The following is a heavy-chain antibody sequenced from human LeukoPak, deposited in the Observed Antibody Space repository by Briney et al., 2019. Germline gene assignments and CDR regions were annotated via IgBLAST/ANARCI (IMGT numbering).Heavy chain of an antibody. V-gene: IGHV4-59*08. CDR2: VYYSGNT. CDR3: ARSPVLYHFDY. CDR1: GGSISNYY. Sequence: PSETLSLTCTVSGGSISNYYWSWIRQPPGKGLEWIGYVYYSGNTDYNPSLKSRVTISVDTSKNQFSLKLNSMTAADTAVYYCARSPVLYHFDYWGQRTIVTVSS. J-gene: IGHJ4*02. D-gene: IGHD2-2*01.